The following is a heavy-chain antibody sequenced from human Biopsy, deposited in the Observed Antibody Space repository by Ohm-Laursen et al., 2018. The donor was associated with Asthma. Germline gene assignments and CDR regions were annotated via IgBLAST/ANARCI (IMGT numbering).Heavy chain of an antibody. J-gene: IGHJ5*02. CDR1: GFSFDDCA. CDR2: IYYDGSRK. V-gene: IGHV3-33*08. Sequence: SLRLSCAASGFSFDDCALHWVRQAPGKGLEWVAGIYYDGSRKYYTESVKGRFTISRDNSKNRLYLEMASLRAEDTAVYYCAREKVIESRGFQNWFDPWGQGTLVHVSS. CDR3: AREKVIESRGFQNWFDP. D-gene: IGHD3-16*02.